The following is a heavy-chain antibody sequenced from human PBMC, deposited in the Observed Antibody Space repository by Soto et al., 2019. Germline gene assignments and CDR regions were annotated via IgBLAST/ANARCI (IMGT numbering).Heavy chain of an antibody. D-gene: IGHD6-13*01. J-gene: IGHJ3*02. CDR1: GFTFSSYA. CDR3: ARVRESSSWYDAFDI. Sequence: GGSLRLSCAASGFTFSSYAMSWVRQAPGKGLEWVSAISGSGGSTYYADSVKGRFTISRDNAKNSLYLQMNSLRAEDTAVYYCARVRESSSWYDAFDIWGQGTMVTVSS. CDR2: ISGSGGST. V-gene: IGHV3-23*01.